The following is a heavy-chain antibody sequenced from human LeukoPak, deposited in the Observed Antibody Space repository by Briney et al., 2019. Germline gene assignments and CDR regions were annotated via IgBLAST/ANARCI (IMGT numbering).Heavy chain of an antibody. J-gene: IGHJ4*02. Sequence: GASVKVSCKSSGYTFSGYYMHWVRQAPGQGLEWMGWINPNSGGTNYAQKFQGRVTMTRDTSITAAYMELSRLRSDDTAVYYCARVFGRQLPDYWGQGTLVTVSS. V-gene: IGHV1-2*02. CDR1: GYTFSGYY. CDR2: INPNSGGT. D-gene: IGHD1-26*01. CDR3: ARVFGRQLPDY.